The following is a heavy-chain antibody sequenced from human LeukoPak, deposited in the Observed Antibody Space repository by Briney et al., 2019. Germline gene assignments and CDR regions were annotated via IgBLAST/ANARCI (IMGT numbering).Heavy chain of an antibody. J-gene: IGHJ4*02. CDR1: GGSISSYY. Sequence: SETLFLTCTVSGGSISSYYWSWIRQPPGKGLEWIGYIYYSGSTNYNPSLKSRVTISVDTSKNQFSLKLSSVTAADTAVYYCARGRRLRIPGIAAAGIWGQGTLVTVSS. D-gene: IGHD6-13*01. CDR3: ARGRRLRIPGIAAAGI. CDR2: IYYSGST. V-gene: IGHV4-59*01.